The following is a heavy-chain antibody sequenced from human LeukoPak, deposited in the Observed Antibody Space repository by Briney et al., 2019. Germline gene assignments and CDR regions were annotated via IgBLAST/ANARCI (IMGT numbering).Heavy chain of an antibody. CDR2: IKQDGSEE. Sequence: GGSLRLSCAASGFTFSDYWMSWVRQAPGKGPEWVATIKQDGSEEHYVDSVKGRFTVSRDNARNSLFLQMNSLRAEDTALYYCAKGYDLYYYYYMDVWGKGTTVTVSS. J-gene: IGHJ6*03. CDR1: GFTFSDYW. CDR3: AKGYDLYYYYYMDV. V-gene: IGHV3-7*03. D-gene: IGHD5-12*01.